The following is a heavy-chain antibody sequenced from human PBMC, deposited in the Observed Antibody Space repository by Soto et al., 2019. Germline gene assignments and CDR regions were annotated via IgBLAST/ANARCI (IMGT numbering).Heavy chain of an antibody. CDR2: INHSGST. CDR1: GGSFSGYY. V-gene: IGHV4-34*01. Sequence: TLSLTCAVYGGSFSGYYWGWIRQPPGKGLEWIGEINHSGSTNYNPSLKSRVTISVDTSKNQFSLKLSSVTAADTAVYYCARGRGIAAAGTLFDYWGQGTLVTVSS. D-gene: IGHD6-13*01. CDR3: ARGRGIAAAGTLFDY. J-gene: IGHJ4*02.